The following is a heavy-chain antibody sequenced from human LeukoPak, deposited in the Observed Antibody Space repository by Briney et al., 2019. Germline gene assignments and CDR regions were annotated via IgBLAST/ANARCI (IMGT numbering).Heavy chain of an antibody. D-gene: IGHD6-19*01. V-gene: IGHV1-18*01. CDR2: ISAYNGNT. Sequence: ASVKVSCKASGYTFTSYGISWVRQAPVQGLEWMGWISAYNGNTNYAQKLQGRVTMTTDTSTSTAYMELRSLRSDDTAVYYCARAHNPRVPPAKTWAWLVSDYWGQGTLVTVSS. J-gene: IGHJ4*02. CDR3: ARAHNPRVPPAKTWAWLVSDY. CDR1: GYTFTSYG.